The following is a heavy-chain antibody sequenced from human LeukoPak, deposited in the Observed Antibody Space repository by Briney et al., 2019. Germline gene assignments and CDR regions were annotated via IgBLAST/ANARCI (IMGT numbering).Heavy chain of an antibody. CDR1: GGSIRNSSFF. D-gene: IGHD3-3*01. V-gene: IGHV4-39*07. CDR3: ARVRYDFWSGYYADY. Sequence: SETLSLTCTVSGGSIRNSSFFWGWVRQSPGKGLEWIASIYYSGSTYYNPSLKSRVTITLDTSKNQFSLKLSSVTAADTAVYYCARVRYDFWSGYYADYWGQGTLVTVSS. CDR2: IYYSGST. J-gene: IGHJ4*02.